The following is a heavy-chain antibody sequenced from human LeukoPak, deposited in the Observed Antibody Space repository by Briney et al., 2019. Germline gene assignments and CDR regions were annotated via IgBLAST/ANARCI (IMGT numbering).Heavy chain of an antibody. CDR3: ARPPGGYCSGGSCYSEYYFDY. CDR2: IYPGDSDT. D-gene: IGHD2-15*01. Sequence: GGALQSSCKGSGCSFTSYWIGWVRRMPGKGLEWMGIIYPGDSDTRYSPSFQGQVTISADKSINTAYLQWSSLKASDTAMYYCARPPGGYCSGGSCYSEYYFDYWGQGTLVTVSS. J-gene: IGHJ4*02. V-gene: IGHV5-51*01. CDR1: GCSFTSYW.